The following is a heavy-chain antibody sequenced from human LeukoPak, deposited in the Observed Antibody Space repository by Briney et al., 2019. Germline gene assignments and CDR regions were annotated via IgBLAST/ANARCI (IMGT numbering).Heavy chain of an antibody. V-gene: IGHV1-69*05. CDR3: ARDLGSGYPFDY. D-gene: IGHD3-22*01. J-gene: IGHJ4*02. Sequence: SVKVSCKASGGTFSSYAISWVRQAPGQGLEWMGGIIPIFATAKYAQKFQGRVTITTDESTSTAYMELSSLRSEDTAVYYCARDLGSGYPFDYWGQGTLVTVSS. CDR1: GGTFSSYA. CDR2: IIPIFATA.